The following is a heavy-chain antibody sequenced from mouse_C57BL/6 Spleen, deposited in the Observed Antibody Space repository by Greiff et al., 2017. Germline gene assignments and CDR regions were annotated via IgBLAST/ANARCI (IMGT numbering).Heavy chain of an antibody. J-gene: IGHJ4*01. Sequence: QVQLQQPGAELVKPGASVKMSCKASGYTFTSYWITWVKQRPGQGLEWIGDIYPGSGSTNFNEKFKSKATLTVDTSSSTAYMQLSSLTSEDSAVYYCARGHEGYAMDYWGQGTSVTVSS. CDR3: ARGHEGYAMDY. CDR2: IYPGSGST. CDR1: GYTFTSYW. V-gene: IGHV1-55*01.